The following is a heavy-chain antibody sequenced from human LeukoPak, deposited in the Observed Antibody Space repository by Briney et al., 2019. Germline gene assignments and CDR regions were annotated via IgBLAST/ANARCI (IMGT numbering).Heavy chain of an antibody. CDR3: ARRGKDV. J-gene: IGHJ6*02. Sequence: SETLSLTCAVYGGSFSGYYWSWIRQPPGKGLEWIGEINHGGSTNYNPSLKSRVTISVDTSKNQFSLKLSSVTAADAAVYYCARRGKDVWGQGTTVTVSS. CDR1: GGSFSGYY. V-gene: IGHV4-34*01. CDR2: INHGGST.